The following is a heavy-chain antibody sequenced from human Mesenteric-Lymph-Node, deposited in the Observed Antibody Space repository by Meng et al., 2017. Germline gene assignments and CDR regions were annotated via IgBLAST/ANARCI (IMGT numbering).Heavy chain of an antibody. Sequence: QVQCVQSGAEVKKPGAPVTVSCKASGYTFISYTIHWLRQAPGQRLEWMGWINTGNGNTKYSHKFQDRVTITRDTSASAAYMELSSLRSEDTAVYYCARGGRGCFDFWGQGTLVTVSS. CDR3: ARGGRGCFDF. J-gene: IGHJ4*02. CDR1: GYTFISYT. CDR2: INTGNGNT. V-gene: IGHV1-3*04. D-gene: IGHD2-15*01.